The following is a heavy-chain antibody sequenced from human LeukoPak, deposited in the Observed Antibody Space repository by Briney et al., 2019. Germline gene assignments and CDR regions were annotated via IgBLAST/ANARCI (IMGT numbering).Heavy chain of an antibody. Sequence: PSETLSLTCTVSGGSIKSFYWSRIRQPAGKGLEWVGRVFSRGTTNYNPSLKSRVTVSLDTSKNQFSLKLSSVTAADTAVYYCARGRYDNLTGHLARLDVWGQGTTVIVSS. CDR1: GGSIKSFY. CDR2: VFSRGTT. V-gene: IGHV4-4*07. D-gene: IGHD3-9*01. J-gene: IGHJ6*02. CDR3: ARGRYDNLTGHLARLDV.